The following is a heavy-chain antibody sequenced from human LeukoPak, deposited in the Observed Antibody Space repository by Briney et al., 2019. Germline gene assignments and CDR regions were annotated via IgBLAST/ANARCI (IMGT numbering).Heavy chain of an antibody. CDR1: GFTFSSYS. D-gene: IGHD2-2*02. Sequence: PGGSLRLSCAASGFTFSSYSMNWVRQAPGKGLEWVSYISSSSSTIYYADSVKDRFTISRDNAKNSLYLQMNSLRAEDTAVYYCARETDIVVVPAAIGDWGQGTLVTVSS. CDR2: ISSSSSTI. J-gene: IGHJ4*02. CDR3: ARETDIVVVPAAIGD. V-gene: IGHV3-48*01.